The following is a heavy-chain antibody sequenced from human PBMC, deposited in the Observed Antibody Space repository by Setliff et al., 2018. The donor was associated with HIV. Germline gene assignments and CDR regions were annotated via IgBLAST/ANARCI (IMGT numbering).Heavy chain of an antibody. V-gene: IGHV4-38-2*02. CDR3: ARVGYCSSTNCYWGRTSYGMGV. CDR2: MYPSGSS. Sequence: PSETLSLTCTVSSYSVTSGYYWAWIRQPPGKGLEWIGNMYPSGSSYFNPTLQSRVTMSADTSKKQFFLKLSSVTAADTAVYYCARVGYCSSTNCYWGRTSYGMGVWGQGTTVTVSS. D-gene: IGHD2-2*01. CDR1: SYSVTSGYY. J-gene: IGHJ6*02.